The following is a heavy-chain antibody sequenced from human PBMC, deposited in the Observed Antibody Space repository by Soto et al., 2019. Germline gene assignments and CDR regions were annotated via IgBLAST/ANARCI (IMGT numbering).Heavy chain of an antibody. J-gene: IGHJ4*02. CDR2: INPIGGST. Sequence: QVQLVQSGAEVKKPGASVKVSCKASGYIFINYYIHWVRQAPGQGLEWIGIINPIGGSTNYAQKFRGRVTLARDTSTSTVYMDLSSLRSEDTAMYYCARDLAAGDFWGQGTLVTVSS. CDR1: GYIFINYY. V-gene: IGHV1-46*01. CDR3: ARDLAAGDF. D-gene: IGHD6-13*01.